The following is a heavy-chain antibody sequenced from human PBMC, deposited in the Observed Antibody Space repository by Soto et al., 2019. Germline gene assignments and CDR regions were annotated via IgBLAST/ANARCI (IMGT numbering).Heavy chain of an antibody. CDR2: MNPNTGNS. Sequence: ASVKVSCKASGYTFTSYDIYWVRQATGQGLEWMGWMNPNTGNSGYAQKFQGRVTMTSDTSISTAHMELSSLRSEDTAVYYCARDRPGIAPAASDAFDIWGQGTMVTVSS. V-gene: IGHV1-8*01. CDR1: GYTFTSYD. CDR3: ARDRPGIAPAASDAFDI. D-gene: IGHD6-13*01. J-gene: IGHJ3*02.